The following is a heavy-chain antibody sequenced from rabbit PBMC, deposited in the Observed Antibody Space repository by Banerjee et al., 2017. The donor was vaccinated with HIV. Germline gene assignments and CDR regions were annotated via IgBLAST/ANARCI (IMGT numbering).Heavy chain of an antibody. V-gene: IGHV1S45*01. CDR3: ARDLAGVIGWNFGL. CDR2: IGAGSSGST. CDR1: GFSFSSRYY. Sequence: QEQLVESGGGLVQPEGSLTLTCKASGFSFSSRYYMCWVRQAPGKGLEWIACIGAGSSGSTYYASWAKGRFTISKASWTTVTLQMTSLTAADTASYFCARDLAGVIGWNFGLWGQGTLVTVS. D-gene: IGHD4-1*01. J-gene: IGHJ3*01.